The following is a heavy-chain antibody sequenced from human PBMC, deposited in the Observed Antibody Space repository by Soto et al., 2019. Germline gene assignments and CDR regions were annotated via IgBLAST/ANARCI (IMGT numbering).Heavy chain of an antibody. V-gene: IGHV3-23*01. Sequence: GGSLRLSCAASGFTFSSYAMSWVRQAPGKGLEWVSAISGSGGSTYYADSVKGRFTISRDNSKNTLYLQMNSLRAEDTAVYYWAKYPITMIAPGGFDYWGQGTLVTVSS. J-gene: IGHJ4*02. CDR2: ISGSGGST. CDR3: AKYPITMIAPGGFDY. D-gene: IGHD3-22*01. CDR1: GFTFSSYA.